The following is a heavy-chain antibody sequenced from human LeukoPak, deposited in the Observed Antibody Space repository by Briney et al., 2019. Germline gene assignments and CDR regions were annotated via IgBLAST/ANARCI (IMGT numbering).Heavy chain of an antibody. CDR3: ARSANSNYARGTDY. Sequence: ASVKVSRQPSLYTFTSYGISWVRQAPGQGREGMGWISAYNGKTNYAQKLQGRVTMTTDTSTSTAYMGLRGLRSDDTAVYCCARSANSNYARGTDYWGEGALVTVS. V-gene: IGHV1-18*01. CDR1: LYTFTSYG. J-gene: IGHJ4*02. CDR2: ISAYNGKT. D-gene: IGHD1-7*01.